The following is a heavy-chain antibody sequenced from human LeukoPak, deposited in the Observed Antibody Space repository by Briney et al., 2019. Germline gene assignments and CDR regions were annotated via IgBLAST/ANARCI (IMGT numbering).Heavy chain of an antibody. J-gene: IGHJ4*02. Sequence: GGSPRLSCAASGFSFNNYVMSWVRQAPGKGLEWVSAISGDGARTYYADSVKGRFTISRDNSKNTLDLQMNSLRAEDTAIYYCAKTVVVITFRFDSWGQGSLVTVSS. CDR3: AKTVVVITFRFDS. CDR2: ISGDGART. CDR1: GFSFNNYV. D-gene: IGHD2-21*01. V-gene: IGHV3-23*01.